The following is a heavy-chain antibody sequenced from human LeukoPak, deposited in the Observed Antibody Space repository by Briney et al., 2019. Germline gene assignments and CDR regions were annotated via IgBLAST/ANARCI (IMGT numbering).Heavy chain of an antibody. CDR1: GGSISSYY. CDR3: AVNSTRHTFDI. D-gene: IGHD5-24*01. Sequence: PSETLSLTCTVYGGSISSYYWSWIRQPPGKGLEWIGSVYYSGSTNYNPSLKSRVSISVDTSKNQFSLELSSVTAANTAVYYCAVNSTRHTFDIWGQGTMVTVSS. CDR2: VYYSGST. V-gene: IGHV4-59*08. J-gene: IGHJ3*02.